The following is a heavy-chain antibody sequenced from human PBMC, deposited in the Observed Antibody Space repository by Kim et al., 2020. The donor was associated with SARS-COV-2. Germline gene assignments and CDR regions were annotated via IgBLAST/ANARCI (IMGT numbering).Heavy chain of an antibody. CDR2: INPNSGGT. Sequence: ASVKVSCKASGYTFTGYYMHWVRQAPGQGLEWMGWINPNSGGTNYAQKFQGRVTMTRDTSISTAYMELSRLRSDDTAVYYCARVFGYSSSWGPYYFDYWGQGTLVTVSS. CDR3: ARVFGYSSSWGPYYFDY. D-gene: IGHD6-13*01. V-gene: IGHV1-2*02. CDR1: GYTFTGYY. J-gene: IGHJ4*02.